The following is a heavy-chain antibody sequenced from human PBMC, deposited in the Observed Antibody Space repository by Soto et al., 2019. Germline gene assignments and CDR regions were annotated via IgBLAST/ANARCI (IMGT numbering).Heavy chain of an antibody. CDR2: ISGSGGST. V-gene: IGHV3-23*01. J-gene: IGHJ5*02. CDR3: ARVIWSGHLTSDL. D-gene: IGHD3-3*01. Sequence: GGSLRVSCAAAGFTSSSYAMSWVRQAPGKGLEWVSAISGSGGSTYYADSVKGRFTISRDNAKNSLYLQMNSLRDEDTAVYYCARVIWSGHLTSDLWGQGTLVTVSS. CDR1: GFTSSSYA.